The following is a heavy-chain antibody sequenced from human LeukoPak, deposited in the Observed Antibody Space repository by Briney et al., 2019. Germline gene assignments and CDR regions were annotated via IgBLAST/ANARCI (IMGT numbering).Heavy chain of an antibody. Sequence: PGGSLRLSCAASGFTFSSYSMNWVRQAPGKGLEWVSSISSSSTYIKYADSVKGRFTISRDNSKNTLYLQMNSLRAEDTAVYYCAKVGGYCSGGSCYETLDYWGQGTLVTVSS. D-gene: IGHD2-15*01. J-gene: IGHJ4*02. V-gene: IGHV3-21*01. CDR2: ISSSSTYI. CDR3: AKVGGYCSGGSCYETLDY. CDR1: GFTFSSYS.